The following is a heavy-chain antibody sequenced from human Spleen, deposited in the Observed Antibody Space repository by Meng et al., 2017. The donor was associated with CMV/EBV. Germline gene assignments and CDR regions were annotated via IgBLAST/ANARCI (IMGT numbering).Heavy chain of an antibody. Sequence: GESLKISCAASGFTVSSNYMSWVRQAPGKGLEWVSAISGSGGSTYYADSVKGRFTISRDNSKNTLYLQMNSLRAEDTAVYYCARSYSGREWGDYWGQGTLVTVSS. CDR3: ARSYSGREWGDY. J-gene: IGHJ4*02. CDR2: ISGSGGST. V-gene: IGHV3-23*01. D-gene: IGHD1-26*01. CDR1: GFTVSSNY.